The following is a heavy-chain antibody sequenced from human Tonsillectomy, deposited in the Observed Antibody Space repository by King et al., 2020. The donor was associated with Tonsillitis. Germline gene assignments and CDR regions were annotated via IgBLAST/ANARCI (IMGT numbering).Heavy chain of an antibody. J-gene: IGHJ5*02. CDR2: ISSSSSYI. V-gene: IGHV3-21*01. CDR1: GFTFSSYS. CDR3: ARVDGYYYGSGDILWFDP. Sequence: VQLVESGGGLVKPGGSLRLSCAASGFTFSSYSMNWVRQAPGKGLEWVSSISSSSSYIYYADSVKGRFTISRDNAKNSLYLQMNSLRAEDTAVYYCARVDGYYYGSGDILWFDPWGQGTLVTVSS. D-gene: IGHD3-10*01.